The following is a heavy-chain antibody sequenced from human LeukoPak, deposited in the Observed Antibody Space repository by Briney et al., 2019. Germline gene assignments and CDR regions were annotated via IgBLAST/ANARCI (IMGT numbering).Heavy chain of an antibody. Sequence: ASVKVSCEASGYTFTSYDINWVRQATGQGLEWMGWMNPNSGNTGYAQKFQGRVTMTRNTSISTAYMELSSLRSEDTAVYYCARREEYNYYYYYMDVWGKGTTVTISS. D-gene: IGHD1-1*01. J-gene: IGHJ6*03. V-gene: IGHV1-8*01. CDR3: ARREEYNYYYYYMDV. CDR1: GYTFTSYD. CDR2: MNPNSGNT.